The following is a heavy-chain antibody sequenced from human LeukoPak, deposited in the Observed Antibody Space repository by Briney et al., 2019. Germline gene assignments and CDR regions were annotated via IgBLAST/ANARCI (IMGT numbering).Heavy chain of an antibody. V-gene: IGHV3-23*01. CDR3: ARASGSYFIDY. CDR2: IGGSGGST. CDR1: GFTFSNYA. D-gene: IGHD1-26*01. J-gene: IGHJ4*02. Sequence: GGSLRLSCAASGFTFSNYAMSWVRQAPGKGLEWVSGIGGSGGSTYYADSVKGRFTISRDNAKNSLYLQMNSLRAEDTAVYYCARASGSYFIDYWGRGTLVTVSS.